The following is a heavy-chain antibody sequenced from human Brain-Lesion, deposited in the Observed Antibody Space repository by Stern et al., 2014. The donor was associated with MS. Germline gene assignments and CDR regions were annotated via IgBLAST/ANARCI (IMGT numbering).Heavy chain of an antibody. CDR1: GGSISSGHFY. V-gene: IGHV4-61*02. D-gene: IGHD3-9*01. J-gene: IGHJ3*02. CDR3: ARGNYDVLTDNGGHGFDI. Sequence: QLQLQESGPGLVKPSQTLSLTCTVSGGSISSGHFYWSWIRQPAGEGLERIRRIYSSGRTQYKPPLKSRVTISADTSTNPVSLRLSPVTAADTAVYYCARGNYDVLTDNGGHGFDIWGQGTMVTVSS. CDR2: IYSSGRT.